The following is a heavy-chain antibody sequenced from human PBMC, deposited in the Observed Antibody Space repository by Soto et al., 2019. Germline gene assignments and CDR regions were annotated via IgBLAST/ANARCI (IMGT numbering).Heavy chain of an antibody. V-gene: IGHV3-9*01. J-gene: IGHJ4*02. Sequence: EVQLVESGGRLVQPGRSLRLSCAASGFTFDDYAMHWVRQAPGKGLEWVSGSSWNSGSIGYADSVKGRFTISRDNAKNSLYLQMNGLRAEDTALYYCAKGGAVLGYFDYWGQGTLVTVSS. D-gene: IGHD3-16*01. CDR2: SSWNSGSI. CDR1: GFTFDDYA. CDR3: AKGGAVLGYFDY.